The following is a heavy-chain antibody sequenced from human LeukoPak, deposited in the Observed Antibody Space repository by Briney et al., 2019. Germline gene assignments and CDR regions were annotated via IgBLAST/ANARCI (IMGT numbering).Heavy chain of an antibody. CDR3: AKAFPYSGYDPSYYMDV. J-gene: IGHJ6*03. CDR2: ISWDGGST. V-gene: IGHV3-43D*03. CDR1: GFTVDDYA. D-gene: IGHD5-12*01. Sequence: PGGCLRLSCAASGFTVDDYAMDCVRQAPGKGLEWVSLISWDGGSTYYADCVKARFTIARDNSKNSLYLQMNSLRAEATAVYHCAKAFPYSGYDPSYYMDVWGKGATVTVSS.